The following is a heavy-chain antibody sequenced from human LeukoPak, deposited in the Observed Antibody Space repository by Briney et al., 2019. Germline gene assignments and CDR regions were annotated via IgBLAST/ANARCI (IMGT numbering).Heavy chain of an antibody. CDR3: VGTVMVRGIRNGMDV. Sequence: SVKVSCKASGGTFRNYAFNWVRQAPGQGLEWMGVIIPIFGRADYAQKFQGSVTITTDESTSTAYMELRSLRSDDTAVYYCVGTVMVRGIRNGMDVWGQGTTVTVSS. V-gene: IGHV1-69*05. CDR2: IIPIFGRA. D-gene: IGHD3-10*01. J-gene: IGHJ6*02. CDR1: GGTFRNYA.